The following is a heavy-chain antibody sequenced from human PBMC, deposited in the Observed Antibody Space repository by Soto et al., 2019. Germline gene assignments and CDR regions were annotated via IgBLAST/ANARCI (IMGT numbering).Heavy chain of an antibody. CDR1: GLIFSSCA. D-gene: IGHD2-21*01. J-gene: IGHJ5*02. CDR3: AKVVNNWFDP. V-gene: IGHV3-23*01. Sequence: HPAGSVRLSFAASGLIFSSCAMSWVRQAPGKGLEWVSAISGSGGSTYYADSVKGRFTISRDNSKNTLYLQMNSLRAEDTAVYYCAKVVNNWFDPWGQGTLVTVSS. CDR2: ISGSGGST.